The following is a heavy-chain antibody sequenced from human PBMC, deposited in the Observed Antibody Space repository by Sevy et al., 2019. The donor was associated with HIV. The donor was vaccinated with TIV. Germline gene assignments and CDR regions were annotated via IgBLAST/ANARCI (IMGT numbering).Heavy chain of an antibody. V-gene: IGHV3-30*02. J-gene: IGHJ4*02. Sequence: GGSLRLSCATSGFTFSSYGMHWVRQAPGKGLQWVSFINYDGSDKKYGDSVKGRFTISRDNSKNTLYLQMNSLRAEDTAVYYCASHYYDSTGYYYPLDYWGQRTLVTVSS. CDR3: ASHYYDSTGYYYPLDY. CDR1: GFTFSSYG. CDR2: INYDGSDK. D-gene: IGHD3-22*01.